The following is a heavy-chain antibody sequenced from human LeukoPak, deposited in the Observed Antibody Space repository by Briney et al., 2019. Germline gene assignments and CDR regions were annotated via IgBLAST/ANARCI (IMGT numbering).Heavy chain of an antibody. J-gene: IGHJ6*03. CDR2: ISSSGSTI. CDR1: GFTFSDYY. V-gene: IGHV3-11*01. D-gene: IGHD5-18*01. CDR3: AREAPAMAPPVYYYMDV. Sequence: GGSLRLSCAAFGFTFSDYYMSWIRQAPGKGLEWVSYISSSGSTIYYADSVKGRFTISRDNAKNSLYLQMNSLRAEDTAVYYCAREAPAMAPPVYYYMDVWGKGTTVTVSS.